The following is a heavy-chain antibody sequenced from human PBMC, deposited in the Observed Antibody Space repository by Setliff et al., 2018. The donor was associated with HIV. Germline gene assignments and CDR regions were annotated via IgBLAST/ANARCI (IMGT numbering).Heavy chain of an antibody. CDR1: GYSFTRNQ. D-gene: IGHD3-22*01. Sequence: ASVKVSCKASGYSFTRNQIHWVRQAPGQGLEWMGIINPSGGSAAYAEEFRGRVTMTSDTSTNTVYMELRSLRSEETAVFYCARDGGDGSGYYYADYWGQGTLVTVSS. J-gene: IGHJ4*02. V-gene: IGHV1-46*01. CDR2: INPSGGSA. CDR3: ARDGGDGSGYYYADY.